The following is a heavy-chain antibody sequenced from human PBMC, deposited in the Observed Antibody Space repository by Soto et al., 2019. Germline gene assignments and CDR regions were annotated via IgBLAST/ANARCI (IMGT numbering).Heavy chain of an antibody. J-gene: IGHJ4*01. D-gene: IGHD6-13*01. CDR3: ARERLEEVGTFFEF. V-gene: IGHV3-11*01. CDR1: GFSFSDYF. Sequence: GGSLRLSCAASGFSFSDYFMAWIRQAPGKGLEWISYISSSGNTIYYADSVKGRFTISRDNAKNSLYLQMNSLRADDTAVYYCARERLEEVGTFFEFWGHGILVTVSS. CDR2: ISSSGNTI.